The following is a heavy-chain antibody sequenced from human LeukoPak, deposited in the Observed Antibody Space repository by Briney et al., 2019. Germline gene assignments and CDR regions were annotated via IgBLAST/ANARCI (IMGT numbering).Heavy chain of an antibody. Sequence: PGGSLRLSCRASRFSFSDYDMHWVRQAPGKGLEGVAEISYDGSRKHYGDSVKGRFTISRDNSESTLFLQMNSLRTDDTSVYFCAKYAYNWNAPDGFDMWGQGTMVIVSS. V-gene: IGHV3-30*18. J-gene: IGHJ3*02. CDR3: AKYAYNWNAPDGFDM. CDR1: RFSFSDYD. D-gene: IGHD1-1*01. CDR2: ISYDGSRK.